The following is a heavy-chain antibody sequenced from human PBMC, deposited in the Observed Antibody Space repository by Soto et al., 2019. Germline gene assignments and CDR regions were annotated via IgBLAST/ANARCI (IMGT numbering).Heavy chain of an antibody. D-gene: IGHD6-13*01. CDR2: FDPEDGET. V-gene: IGHV1-24*01. J-gene: IGHJ6*02. CDR3: AAEGQIAAAGTGDYYYGMDV. CDR1: GYTLTELS. Sequence: GASVKVSCKVSGYTLTELSMHWVRQAPGKGLEWMGGFDPEDGETIYAQKFQGRVTMTEDTSTDTAYMELSSLRSEDTAVYYCAAEGQIAAAGTGDYYYGMDVWGQGTTVTVSS.